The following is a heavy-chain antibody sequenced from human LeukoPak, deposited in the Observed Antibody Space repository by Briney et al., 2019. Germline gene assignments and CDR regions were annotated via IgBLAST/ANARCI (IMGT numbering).Heavy chain of an antibody. Sequence: PGGSLRLSCAGSGFTFSNSWMGWVRQAPGKGLEWVANVQHIGGETYYVDSVKGRFTISRDNAKNTLYLQMNSLRAEDTAVYYCARDSGLEYYYDSSGWGQGTLVAVSS. CDR2: VQHIGGET. J-gene: IGHJ4*02. D-gene: IGHD3-22*01. CDR1: GFTFSNSW. V-gene: IGHV3-7*01. CDR3: ARDSGLEYYYDSSG.